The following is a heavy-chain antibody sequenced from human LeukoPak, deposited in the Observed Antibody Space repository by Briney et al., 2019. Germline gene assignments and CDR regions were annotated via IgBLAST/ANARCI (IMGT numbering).Heavy chain of an antibody. CDR2: MNSSIGGT. CDR1: GDTFTAYY. J-gene: IGHJ5*02. Sequence: GASVTVSCKASGDTFTAYYINWVRQAPGHGRVWVGWMNSSIGGTKYAPEFRGRVTLTRDTSISTVYTELSRLTSDDRAVYYCAKVREVVSWGEGTLVTVSS. D-gene: IGHD2-15*01. V-gene: IGHV1-2*02. CDR3: AKVREVVS.